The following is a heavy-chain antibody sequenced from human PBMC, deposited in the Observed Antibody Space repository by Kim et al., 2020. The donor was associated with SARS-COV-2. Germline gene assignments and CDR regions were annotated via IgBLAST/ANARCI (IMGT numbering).Heavy chain of an antibody. J-gene: IGHJ4*02. V-gene: IGHV3-23*01. Sequence: GGSLRLSCAASGFTFSSYAMSWVRQAPGKGLEWVSAISGSGGSTYYADSVKGRFTISRDNSKNTLYLQMNSLRAEDTAVYYCAKTVREGFKLALSSYFDYWGQGTLVTVSS. CDR2: ISGSGGST. CDR1: GFTFSSYA. CDR3: AKTVREGFKLALSSYFDY. D-gene: IGHD1-1*01.